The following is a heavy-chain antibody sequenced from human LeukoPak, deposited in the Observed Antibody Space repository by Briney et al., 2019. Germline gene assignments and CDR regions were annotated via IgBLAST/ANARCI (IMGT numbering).Heavy chain of an antibody. CDR1: GGSISSYY. D-gene: IGHD6-13*01. V-gene: IGHV4-59*08. CDR2: IYYTGST. Sequence: SETLSLTCTVSGGSISSYYWSWIRQPPGKGLEWVGYIYYTGSTNYNPSLKSRVTISVDTSKNQFSLNLSSVTAADTAVYYCARGRGWSSSWFGSSFGTFDYWGQGTLVTVSS. J-gene: IGHJ4*02. CDR3: ARGRGWSSSWFGSSFGTFDY.